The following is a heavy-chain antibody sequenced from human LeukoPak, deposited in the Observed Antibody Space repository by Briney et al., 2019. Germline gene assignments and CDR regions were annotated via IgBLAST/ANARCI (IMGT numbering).Heavy chain of an antibody. Sequence: PGGSLRLSCVGSGITFSSYWMYWVRQAPGKGLVWVSRINSDESSTSYADSVKGRFTISRDNAKNTLYLQMSSLRAEDTAVYYCARDGAYSTIFYWGQGTLVTVSS. J-gene: IGHJ4*03. CDR1: GITFSSYW. V-gene: IGHV3-74*01. CDR2: INSDESST. CDR3: ARDGAYSTIFY. D-gene: IGHD3-3*01.